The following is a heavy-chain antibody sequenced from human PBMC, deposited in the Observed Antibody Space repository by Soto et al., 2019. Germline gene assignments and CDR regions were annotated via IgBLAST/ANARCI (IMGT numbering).Heavy chain of an antibody. V-gene: IGHV3-30-3*01. CDR3: AGTIGDYSTFAY. Sequence: QVQLVESGGGVVQPGRSLRLSCAASGFSFNNYAMHWVRQAPGNRLEWVAVISYDGSNEYYADSVKGRFTISRDNSNNMLYLQMNSLRAADTAVFYCAGTIGDYSTFAYRGQGTPVTVAS. CDR2: ISYDGSNE. D-gene: IGHD3-22*01. J-gene: IGHJ4*02. CDR1: GFSFNNYA.